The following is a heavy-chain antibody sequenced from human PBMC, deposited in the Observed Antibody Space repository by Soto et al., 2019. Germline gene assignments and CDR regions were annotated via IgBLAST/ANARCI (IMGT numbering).Heavy chain of an antibody. V-gene: IGHV4-31*03. CDR3: GRDFERPGMGH. CDR1: RGSIIIADAY. D-gene: IGHD1-1*01. J-gene: IGHJ4*02. CDR2: SAYSGDT. Sequence: TLTPTGSFSRGSIIIADAYWFWIRKHPGKGLECIGYSAYSGDTYYNPSLRSRVTISADTSENKFSLTLKSVTAADTAVYFCGRDFERPGMGHWGEGTAVT.